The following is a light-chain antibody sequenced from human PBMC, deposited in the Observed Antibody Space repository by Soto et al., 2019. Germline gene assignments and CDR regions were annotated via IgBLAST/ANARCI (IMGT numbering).Light chain of an antibody. J-gene: IGKJ1*01. CDR1: QSISIS. V-gene: IGKV1-5*03. CDR3: QQHSGSSRT. Sequence: DIQMTQSPSTLSASVGDRVTITCRASQSISISLAWYQQKPGNAPKLLIYKASSLESGVPSRFSGSGSGTEFILPISSRQPDDFATYYCQQHSGSSRTFGQGTKVEIK. CDR2: KAS.